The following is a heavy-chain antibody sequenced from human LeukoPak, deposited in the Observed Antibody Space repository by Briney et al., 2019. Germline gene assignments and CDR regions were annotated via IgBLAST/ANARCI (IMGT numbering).Heavy chain of an antibody. Sequence: SETLSLTCTVSGGSINSYYWTWIRQPPRKGLEWIGYIYYSGSTNYNPSLKSRVTTSVDTSKNQFSLTLSSVTAADTAVYYCARGRSNSDYWGQGTLVTVSS. V-gene: IGHV4-59*01. CDR3: ARGRSNSDY. J-gene: IGHJ4*02. D-gene: IGHD3/OR15-3a*01. CDR1: GGSINSYY. CDR2: IYYSGST.